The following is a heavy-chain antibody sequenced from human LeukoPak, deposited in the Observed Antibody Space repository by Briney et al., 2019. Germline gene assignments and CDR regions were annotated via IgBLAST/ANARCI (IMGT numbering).Heavy chain of an antibody. CDR1: GGSISSYY. CDR3: DGSYYYDQFDY. Sequence: SETLSLTCTVSGGSISSYYWSWIRQPPGKGLEWIGYIYYSGSTNYNPSLKSRVTISVDTSKNQFSLKLSSVTAADTAVYYCDGSYYYDQFDYWGQGTLVTVSS. V-gene: IGHV4-59*01. J-gene: IGHJ4*02. D-gene: IGHD3-22*01. CDR2: IYYSGST.